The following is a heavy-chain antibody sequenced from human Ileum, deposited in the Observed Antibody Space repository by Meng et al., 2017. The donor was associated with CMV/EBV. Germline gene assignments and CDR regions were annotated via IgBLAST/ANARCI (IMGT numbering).Heavy chain of an antibody. CDR3: ARSGGSTWYEENNWFDP. V-gene: IGHV2-5*02. CDR2: VYWDDDK. D-gene: IGHD6-13*01. Sequence: QITLKESGPTLVKPTQTLTLTCNISGFSLTTSGVGVGWIRQPPGKALEWLALVYWDDDKRYNPSLKSRLTITRDTSKNQVVLIMTNMDPVDTATYYCARSGGSTWYEENNWFDPWGQGTLVTVSS. CDR1: GFSLTTSGVG. J-gene: IGHJ5*02.